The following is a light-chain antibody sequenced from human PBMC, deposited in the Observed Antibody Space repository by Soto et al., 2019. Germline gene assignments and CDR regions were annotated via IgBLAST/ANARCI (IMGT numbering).Light chain of an antibody. CDR2: DAS. CDR3: QQRNSWPPV. Sequence: EVVLTQSPATLSLSPGERATLSCRASQRVGGYLVWYQQKPGQPPRLLIYDASIWATGIPARFSGRGSGTDFTLTISSLEPEDFAVYYCQQRNSWPPVFGPGTKVDIK. CDR1: QRVGGY. V-gene: IGKV3-11*01. J-gene: IGKJ3*01.